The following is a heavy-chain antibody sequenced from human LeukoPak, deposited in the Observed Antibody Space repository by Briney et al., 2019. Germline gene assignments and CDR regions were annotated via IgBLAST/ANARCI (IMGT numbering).Heavy chain of an antibody. V-gene: IGHV3-21*01. D-gene: IGHD6-13*01. J-gene: IGHJ6*04. CDR1: GFTFNSYS. Sequence: PGGSLRLSCAASGFTFNSYSMNWVRQAPGKGLEWVTSISSSSSYIYYADSVKGRFAISRDNAKNSLYPQMNSLRAEDTAVYYCARWDSSSRSYYYYGMDVWGNGTTVTVSS. CDR2: ISSSSSYI. CDR3: ARWDSSSRSYYYYGMDV.